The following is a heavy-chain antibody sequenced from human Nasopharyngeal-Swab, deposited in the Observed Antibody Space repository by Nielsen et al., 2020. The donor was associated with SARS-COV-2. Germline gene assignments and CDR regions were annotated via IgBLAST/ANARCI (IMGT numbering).Heavy chain of an antibody. CDR2: IDWDDDK. V-gene: IGHV2-70*01. Sequence: WIRQPPGKALEWLALIDWDDDKYYSTSLKTRLTISKDTSKNQVVLTMTSMDPVDTATYYCARIPPLDYCFDYWGQGTLVTVSS. CDR3: ARIPPLDYCFDY. D-gene: IGHD3/OR15-3a*01. J-gene: IGHJ4*02.